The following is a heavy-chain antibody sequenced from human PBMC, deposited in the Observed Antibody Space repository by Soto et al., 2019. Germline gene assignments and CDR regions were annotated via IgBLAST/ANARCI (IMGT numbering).Heavy chain of an antibody. V-gene: IGHV1-69*08. CDR2: VVPVLNIR. CDR1: GGTISNYT. Sequence: QVQLVQSGAEVKKPGSSVKVSCKASGGTISNYTISWVRQAPGQGLEWMGRVVPVLNIRNYAQKFQGRVAITADKSTRTAYMELSSLRSEDTAVYYCAREWGGYCSGGSCYSEFAFDIWGQGTNVTASS. J-gene: IGHJ3*02. CDR3: AREWGGYCSGGSCYSEFAFDI. D-gene: IGHD2-15*01.